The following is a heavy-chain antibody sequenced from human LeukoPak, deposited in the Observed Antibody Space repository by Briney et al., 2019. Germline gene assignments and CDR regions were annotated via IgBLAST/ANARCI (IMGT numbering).Heavy chain of an antibody. J-gene: IGHJ6*03. CDR2: IYYSGST. D-gene: IGHD1-1*01. V-gene: IGHV4-39*07. CDR3: ARRKTGTTLFYYYYYMDV. CDR1: GGSIRNTNYY. Sequence: SETLSLTCTVSGGSIRNTNYYWGWIRQPPGKGLEWIGSIYYSGSTYYNPSLKSRVTISVDTSKNQFSLKLTSVTAADTAVYYCARRKTGTTLFYYYYYMDVWGKGTTVTISS.